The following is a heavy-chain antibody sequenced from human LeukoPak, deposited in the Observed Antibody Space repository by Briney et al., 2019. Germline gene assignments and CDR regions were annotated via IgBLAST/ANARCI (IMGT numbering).Heavy chain of an antibody. CDR1: GFTFSSYG. CDR3: AKDKLGTKLLWFGDSQGYYFDY. D-gene: IGHD3-10*01. V-gene: IGHV3-30*02. J-gene: IGHJ4*02. Sequence: GGSLRLSCAASGFTFSSYGMHWVRQAPGKGLEWVAFIRYDGSNKYYADSVKGRFTISRDNSKNTLYLQMNSLRAEDTAVYYCAKDKLGTKLLWFGDSQGYYFDYWGQGTLVTVSS. CDR2: IRYDGSNK.